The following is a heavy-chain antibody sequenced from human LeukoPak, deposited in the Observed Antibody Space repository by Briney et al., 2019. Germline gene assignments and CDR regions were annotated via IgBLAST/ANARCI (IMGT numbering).Heavy chain of an antibody. J-gene: IGHJ3*02. CDR2: INPTGVKT. Sequence: GGSLRLSCTASGFTFNTCAMSWVRQTPGKGLEWVSAINPTGVKTFYADSVKGRFTISRDNSQNTLYLQMNSLRAEDTAVYYCAKDPSSYYDILTGPTFDIWGQGTMVTVSS. D-gene: IGHD3-9*01. CDR3: AKDPSSYYDILTGPTFDI. CDR1: GFTFNTCA. V-gene: IGHV3-23*01.